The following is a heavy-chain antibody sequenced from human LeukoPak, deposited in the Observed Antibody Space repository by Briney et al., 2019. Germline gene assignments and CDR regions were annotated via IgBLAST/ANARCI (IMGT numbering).Heavy chain of an antibody. CDR1: GGTFSSYA. Sequence: VASVTVSCTASGGTFSSYAISWVRQAPGQGLEWMGGIIPIFGTANYAQKFQGRVTITADESTSTAYMELSSLRSEDTAVYYCARVSLEDSSGYWHYFDYWGQGTLVTVSS. J-gene: IGHJ4*02. D-gene: IGHD3-22*01. CDR3: ARVSLEDSSGYWHYFDY. CDR2: IIPIFGTA. V-gene: IGHV1-69*13.